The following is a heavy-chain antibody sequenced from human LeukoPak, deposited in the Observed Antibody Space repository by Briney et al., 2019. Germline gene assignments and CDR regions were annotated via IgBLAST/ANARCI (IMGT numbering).Heavy chain of an antibody. D-gene: IGHD1-26*01. J-gene: IGHJ4*02. V-gene: IGHV3-43*02. CDR3: AKDIASGSYLDY. CDR1: GFTFDDYA. CDR2: ISGDGGST. Sequence: GGSLRLSCAASGFTFDDYAMHWVRQAPGKGLEWVSLISGDGGSTYYADSVKGRFTISRDNSKNSLYLQMNGLRTEDTAVYYCAKDIASGSYLDYRGQGTLVTVSS.